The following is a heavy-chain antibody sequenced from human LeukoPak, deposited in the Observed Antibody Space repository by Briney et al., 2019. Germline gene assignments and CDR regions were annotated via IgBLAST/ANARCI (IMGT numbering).Heavy chain of an antibody. D-gene: IGHD6-19*01. CDR2: INHSGST. Sequence: SETLSLTCTVSGGSISSSSYYWDWVRQPPGKGLEWIGEINHSGSTNYNPSLKSRVTISVDTSKNQFSLKLSSVTAADTAVYYCARRPYSSGWYFDYWGQGTLVTVSS. V-gene: IGHV4-39*07. J-gene: IGHJ4*02. CDR3: ARRPYSSGWYFDY. CDR1: GGSISSSSYY.